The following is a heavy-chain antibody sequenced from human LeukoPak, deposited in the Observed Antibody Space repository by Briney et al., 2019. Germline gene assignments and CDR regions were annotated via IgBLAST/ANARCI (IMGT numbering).Heavy chain of an antibody. J-gene: IGHJ4*02. Sequence: GGSLRLSCAASGFTFSSYGMHWVRQAPGKGLEWVAFIRYDGSNKYCADSVKGRFTISRDNSKNTLYLQMNSLRAEDTAVYYCARSARLMKGVVEVTALDDWGQGTLVTVSS. CDR1: GFTFSSYG. V-gene: IGHV3-30*02. D-gene: IGHD3-3*01. CDR2: IRYDGSNK. CDR3: ARSARLMKGVVEVTALDD.